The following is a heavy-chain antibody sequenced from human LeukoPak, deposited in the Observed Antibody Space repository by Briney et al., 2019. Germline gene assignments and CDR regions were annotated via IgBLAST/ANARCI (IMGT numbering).Heavy chain of an antibody. V-gene: IGHV4-39*07. Sequence: SETLSLTCTVSGGSISSSSYYWGWIRQPPGKGLEWIGSIYYSGSTYYNPSLKSRVTISVDTSKNQFSLKLSSVTAADTAVYYCARIPAVAGTPDAFDIWGQGTMVTVSS. D-gene: IGHD6-19*01. CDR1: GGSISSSSYY. J-gene: IGHJ3*02. CDR3: ARIPAVAGTPDAFDI. CDR2: IYYSGST.